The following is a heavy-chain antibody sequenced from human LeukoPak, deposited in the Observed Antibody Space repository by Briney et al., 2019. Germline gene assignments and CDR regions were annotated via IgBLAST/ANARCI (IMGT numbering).Heavy chain of an antibody. CDR3: ARRLDRSGLSGY. J-gene: IGHJ4*02. V-gene: IGHV3-7*01. CDR1: GFTFSSYR. CDR2: IKQDGSDQ. D-gene: IGHD3-10*01. Sequence: PGGSLRLSCAASGFTFSSYRMSWVRQAPGKGLEWVANIKQDGSDQYYVDSVKGRFTISRDNAKNSLYLQMNSLRAEDTAIYYCARRLDRSGLSGYWGQGTLVTVSS.